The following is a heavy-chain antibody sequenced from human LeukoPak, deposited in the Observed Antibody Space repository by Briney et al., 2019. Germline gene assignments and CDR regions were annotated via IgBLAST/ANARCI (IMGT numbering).Heavy chain of an antibody. CDR3: ARVHNGYCSGGSCYV. CDR2: IYYSGST. V-gene: IGHV4-39*01. Sequence: SETLSLTCTVSGGSISSSSYYWGCIRQPPGKGLEWIGSIYYSGSTYYNPSLKSRVTISVDTSKNQFSLKLSSVTAADTAVYSCARVHNGYCSGGSCYVWGQGTLVTVSS. CDR1: GGSISSSSYY. J-gene: IGHJ4*02. D-gene: IGHD2-15*01.